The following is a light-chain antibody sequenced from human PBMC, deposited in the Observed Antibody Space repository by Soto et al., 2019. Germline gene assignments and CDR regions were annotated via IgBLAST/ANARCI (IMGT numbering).Light chain of an antibody. Sequence: DIHMTQSPSTLSASVGDRVTITCRASQSISIWLAWYQQKPGKAPNLLIYKTSSLETGVPSRFSRSGSGTEFTLTFSSLQTDDFATYYCQHWHDYSWTFGQGTKVEVK. CDR3: QHWHDYSWT. CDR1: QSISIW. CDR2: KTS. J-gene: IGKJ1*01. V-gene: IGKV1-5*03.